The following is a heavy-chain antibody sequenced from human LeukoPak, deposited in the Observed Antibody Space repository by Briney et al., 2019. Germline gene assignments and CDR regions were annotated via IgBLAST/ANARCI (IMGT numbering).Heavy chain of an antibody. V-gene: IGHV4-39*07. J-gene: IGHJ6*03. CDR1: GGSISSNSYS. D-gene: IGHD3-10*01. Sequence: PSETLSLTCTVSGGSISSNSYSWGWIRQPPGKGLEWIGTIYYSGSTYYNPSLKSRVTISVDTSKNQFSLKLSSVTAADTAVYYCARRVGRYFGERAYYYNYMDVWAKGTTVTISS. CDR2: IYYSGST. CDR3: ARRVGRYFGERAYYYNYMDV.